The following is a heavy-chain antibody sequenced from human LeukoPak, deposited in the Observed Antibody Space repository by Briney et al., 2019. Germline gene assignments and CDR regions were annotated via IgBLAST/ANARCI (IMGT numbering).Heavy chain of an antibody. D-gene: IGHD5-18*01. V-gene: IGHV4-38-2*02. CDR3: ARDRSGFSYGSLDYYGMDV. J-gene: IGHJ6*02. CDR2: IYHSGST. CDR1: GYSISSGYY. Sequence: SETLSLTCTVSGYSISSGYYWGWIRQPPGKGLEWIGSIYHSGSTYYNPSLKSRVTISVDTSKNQFSLKLSSVTAADTAVYYCARDRSGFSYGSLDYYGMDVWGQGTTVTVTS.